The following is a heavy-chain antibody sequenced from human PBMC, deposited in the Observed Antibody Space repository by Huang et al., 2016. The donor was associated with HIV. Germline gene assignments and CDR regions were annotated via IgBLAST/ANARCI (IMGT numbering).Heavy chain of an antibody. D-gene: IGHD3-10*01. V-gene: IGHV3-30*14. CDR1: GFTFRHYA. J-gene: IGHJ5*01. CDR2: ISSDGNTK. Sequence: QVRLVESGGGRVQPEASLRLSCTASGFTFRHYAIPLVRQAPGKWVEVVAVISSDGNTKHYADSVKGRFTVSRENSKSTLFLQMNNLRLEDAATYYCARDGLGVTMIRRFVITRRQVYNWLEYWGQGAPVTVSS. CDR3: ARDGLGVTMIRRFVITRRQVYNWLEY.